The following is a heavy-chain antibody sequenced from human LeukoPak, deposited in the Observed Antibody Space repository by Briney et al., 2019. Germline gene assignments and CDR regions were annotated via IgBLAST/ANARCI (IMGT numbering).Heavy chain of an antibody. D-gene: IGHD4-23*01. Sequence: SETLSLTCTVSGGSISSGGYYWSRIRQHPGKGLEWIGYIYYSGSTYYNPSLKSRVTISVDTSKNQFSLKLSSVTAADTAVYYCARYGGNSVGNYYFDYWGQGTLVTVSS. J-gene: IGHJ4*02. CDR1: GGSISSGGYY. CDR2: IYYSGST. V-gene: IGHV4-31*03. CDR3: ARYGGNSVGNYYFDY.